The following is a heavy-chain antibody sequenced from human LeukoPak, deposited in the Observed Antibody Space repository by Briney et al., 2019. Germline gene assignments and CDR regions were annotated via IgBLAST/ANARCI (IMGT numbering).Heavy chain of an antibody. J-gene: IGHJ6*02. CDR1: GFTFSSYA. Sequence: GGSLRLSCAASGFTFSSYAMHWVRQAPGKGLEWVAVISYDGSNKYYADSVKGRFTISRDNSKNTLYLQMNSLRAEDTAVYYCAKDGGYHLYRPGYGMDVWGQGTTVTVSS. CDR2: ISYDGSNK. V-gene: IGHV3-30-3*01. CDR3: AKDGGYHLYRPGYGMDV. D-gene: IGHD2-2*01.